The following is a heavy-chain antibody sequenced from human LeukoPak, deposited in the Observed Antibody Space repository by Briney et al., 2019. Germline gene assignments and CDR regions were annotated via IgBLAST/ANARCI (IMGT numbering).Heavy chain of an antibody. J-gene: IGHJ5*02. Sequence: SGTLSLTCGVSGGSISNTNWWTWVRQPPGKGLEWIGEVNLQGSTNYNPSLKSRVTISVDTSKNQFSLKLSSVTAADTAVYYCARGDVWFGELGARSNWFDPWGQGTLVTVSS. D-gene: IGHD3-10*01. CDR3: ARGDVWFGELGARSNWFDP. CDR2: VNLQGST. CDR1: GGSISNTNW. V-gene: IGHV4-4*02.